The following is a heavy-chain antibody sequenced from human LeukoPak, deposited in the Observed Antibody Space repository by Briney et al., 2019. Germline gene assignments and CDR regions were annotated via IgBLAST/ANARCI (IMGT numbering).Heavy chain of an antibody. J-gene: IGHJ6*04. V-gene: IGHV3-64*01. CDR2: ISSNGGST. CDR1: GFTFSSYA. CDR3: ARDQRRGVSGWHRGYYYGMDV. D-gene: IGHD6-19*01. Sequence: GGSLRLSCAASGFTFSSYAMHWVRQAPGKGLEYVSAISSNGGSTYYANSVKGRFTISRDNSKNTLYLQMGSLRAEDTAVYYCARDQRRGVSGWHRGYYYGMDVWGKGTTVTVSS.